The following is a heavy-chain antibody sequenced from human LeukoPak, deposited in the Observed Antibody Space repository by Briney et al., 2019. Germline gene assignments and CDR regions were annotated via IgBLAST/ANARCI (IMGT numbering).Heavy chain of an antibody. V-gene: IGHV3-23*01. CDR3: AKDRDSGSYLDCFDY. Sequence: GGSLRLSCAASGFTFSSYAMSWVRQAPGKGLEWVSAISGSGGSTYYADSVKGRFTIPRDNPKNTLYLQMNSLRAEDTAVYYCAKDRDSGSYLDCFDYWGQGTLVTVSS. CDR1: GFTFSSYA. J-gene: IGHJ4*02. D-gene: IGHD1-26*01. CDR2: ISGSGGST.